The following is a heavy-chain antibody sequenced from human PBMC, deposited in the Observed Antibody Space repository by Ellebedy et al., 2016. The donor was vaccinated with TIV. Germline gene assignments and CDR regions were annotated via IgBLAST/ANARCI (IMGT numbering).Heavy chain of an antibody. Sequence: GESLKISXAASGFTFTNYNMNWVRQAPGKGLEWVSYISSSGTTIYYADSVKGRFTISRDNARNSLYLQMNSLRAEDTAVYYCAKTPHVWGQGTLVTVSS. D-gene: IGHD3-16*01. CDR2: ISSSGTTI. CDR1: GFTFTNYN. J-gene: IGHJ4*02. CDR3: AKTPHV. V-gene: IGHV3-48*01.